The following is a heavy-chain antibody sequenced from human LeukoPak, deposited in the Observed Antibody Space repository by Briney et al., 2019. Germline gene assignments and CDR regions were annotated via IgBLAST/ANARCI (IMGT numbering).Heavy chain of an antibody. Sequence: SETLSLTCTVSGGSISTYYWSWIRQPPGKGLEWIGYIYYTGSTSYNPSLKSRVTMSLDASKNQFSLELNSVTPADTAVYYCATHYYDSSGYYFDAFDIWGQGTMVTVSS. CDR1: GGSISTYY. CDR3: ATHYYDSSGYYFDAFDI. D-gene: IGHD3-22*01. CDR2: IYYTGST. J-gene: IGHJ3*02. V-gene: IGHV4-59*01.